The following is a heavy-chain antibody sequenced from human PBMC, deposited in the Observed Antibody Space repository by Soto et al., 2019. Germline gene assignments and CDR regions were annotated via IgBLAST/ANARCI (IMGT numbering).Heavy chain of an antibody. CDR3: ARAISGYVT. Sequence: GASLKPSCKSSVITFSSYAMHWVRQAPGQRNEWMGWINAGNGDTRYSQIFQGRVTLTRDTSASTVYLDLSSLRSEDTAIYYCARAISGYVTWGR. D-gene: IGHD5-12*01. V-gene: IGHV1-3*01. CDR1: VITFSSYA. J-gene: IGHJ2*01. CDR2: INAGNGDT.